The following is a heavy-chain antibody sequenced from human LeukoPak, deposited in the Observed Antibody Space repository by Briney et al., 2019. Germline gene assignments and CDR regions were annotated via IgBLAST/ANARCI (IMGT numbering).Heavy chain of an antibody. CDR1: GFAFSSYA. J-gene: IGHJ4*02. Sequence: GGSLRLSCAASGFAFSSYAMHWVRQAPGKGLEWVAVISYDGSNKYYADSVKGRFTISRDNAKNSLYLQMNSLRAEDTAVYYCARDSGTSGWYRGASFDYWGQGTLVTVSS. D-gene: IGHD6-19*01. V-gene: IGHV3-30*04. CDR3: ARDSGTSGWYRGASFDY. CDR2: ISYDGSNK.